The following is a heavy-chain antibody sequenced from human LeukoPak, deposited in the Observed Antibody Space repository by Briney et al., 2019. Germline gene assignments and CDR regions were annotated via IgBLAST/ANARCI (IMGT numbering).Heavy chain of an antibody. J-gene: IGHJ3*02. CDR2: ISGSGGST. V-gene: IGHV3-23*01. CDR3: ARDGYYYDSSAPFVGAFDI. D-gene: IGHD3-22*01. CDR1: GFTFSTYA. Sequence: GGSLRLSCAASGFTFSTYAMTWVRQAPGKGLEWVSGISGSGGSTYYADSVKGRFTISRDNSKNTVYLQMKSLRAEDTAVYYCARDGYYYDSSAPFVGAFDIWGQGTMVTVSS.